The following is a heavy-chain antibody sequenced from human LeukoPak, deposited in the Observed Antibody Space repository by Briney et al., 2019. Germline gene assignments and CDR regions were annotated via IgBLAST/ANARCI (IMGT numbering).Heavy chain of an antibody. D-gene: IGHD6-6*01. J-gene: IGHJ4*02. V-gene: IGHV3-23*01. Sequence: GGSLRLSCAASGFTFSSYGMSWVRQAPGKGLEWVPAISGSGGSTYYADSVKGRFTISRDNSKNTLYLQMNSLRAEDTAVYYCAKTAPEYSSSGYFDYWGQGTLVTVSS. CDR3: AKTAPEYSSSGYFDY. CDR1: GFTFSSYG. CDR2: ISGSGGST.